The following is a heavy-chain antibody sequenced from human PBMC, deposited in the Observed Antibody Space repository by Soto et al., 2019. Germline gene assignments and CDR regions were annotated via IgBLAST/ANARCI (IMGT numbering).Heavy chain of an antibody. Sequence: ASVKVTFMASGYMFTKSVMHWVRPATGQRVEWMGWFRGDSDNTKYSPKLQDRVTINRQTSASTAYMELSSLRSEDTALYYCARDGVAAGNINFDDWGQGTLVTVSS. CDR2: FRGDSDNT. D-gene: IGHD6-19*01. CDR3: ARDGVAAGNINFDD. V-gene: IGHV1-3*01. J-gene: IGHJ4*01. CDR1: GYMFTKSV.